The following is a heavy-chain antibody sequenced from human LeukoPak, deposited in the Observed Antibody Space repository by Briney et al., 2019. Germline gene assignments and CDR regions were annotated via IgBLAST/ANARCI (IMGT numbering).Heavy chain of an antibody. CDR2: IDSDGRST. Sequence: GGSLRLSCAASGFSFRSYWMNWVRQAPGKGMVWVSRIDSDGRSTTYADSVKGRFTISRDNAKNTLFLQMNSLRVEDTAVYYSTRAGLWFRAFLDYWGQGTRVTVSS. CDR1: GFSFRSYW. V-gene: IGHV3-74*01. J-gene: IGHJ4*02. D-gene: IGHD3-10*01. CDR3: TRAGLWFRAFLDY.